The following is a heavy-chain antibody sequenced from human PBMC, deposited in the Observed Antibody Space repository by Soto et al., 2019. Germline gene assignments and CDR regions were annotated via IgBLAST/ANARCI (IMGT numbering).Heavy chain of an antibody. CDR3: ARGRDDILTGYYPPTMDV. Sequence: PSETLSLTCAVSGGSISNSGFSWSWIRQSPGKGLEWLGHIYHSGSTYYSPSLKSRATISEDRATNQISLKLTSVTAADTAVYYCARGRDDILTGYYPPTMDVWGQGTTVTAP. CDR2: IYHSGST. D-gene: IGHD3-9*01. V-gene: IGHV4-30-2*06. CDR1: GGSISNSGFS. J-gene: IGHJ6*02.